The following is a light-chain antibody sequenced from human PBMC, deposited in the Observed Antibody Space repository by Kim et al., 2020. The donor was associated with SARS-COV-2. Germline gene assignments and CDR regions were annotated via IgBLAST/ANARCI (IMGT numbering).Light chain of an antibody. Sequence: SLCPRERATRACRASQSVGNLLAWYQQKPGQAPRLLIYDTSIRLTGIPARFSGSGSGTDFTLTISNLEPEDSAVYYCQQRSNLWTFGQGTKVEIK. J-gene: IGKJ1*01. CDR3: QQRSNLWT. CDR2: DTS. V-gene: IGKV3-11*01. CDR1: QSVGNL.